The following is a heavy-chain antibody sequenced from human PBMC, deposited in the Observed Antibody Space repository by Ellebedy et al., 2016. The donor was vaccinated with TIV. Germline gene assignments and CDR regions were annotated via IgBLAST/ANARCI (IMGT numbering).Heavy chain of an antibody. V-gene: IGHV1-69*04. CDR3: AREAELGVVVTTYYFDY. J-gene: IGHJ4*02. CDR1: GGTFSSYA. CDR2: IIPILGIA. D-gene: IGHD2-21*02. Sequence: AASVKVSCKASGGTFSSYAISWVRQAPGQGLEWMGRIIPILGIANYAQKFQGRVTITADKSTSTAYMELSSLRSEDTAVYYCAREAELGVVVTTYYFDYWGQGTLVTVSS.